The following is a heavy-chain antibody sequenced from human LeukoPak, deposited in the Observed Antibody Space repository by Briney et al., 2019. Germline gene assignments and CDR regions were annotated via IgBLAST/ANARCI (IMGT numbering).Heavy chain of an antibody. V-gene: IGHV3-48*03. CDR2: ISSSGSTI. Sequence: GGSLRLSCAASGFTFSSYEMNWVRQAPGKGLEWVSYISSSGSTIYYADSVKGRFTISRDNAKNSLYLQMNSLRAEDTAVYYCARDDHPPWVPAAAYGNDAFGIWGQGTMVTVSS. J-gene: IGHJ3*02. D-gene: IGHD2-2*01. CDR1: GFTFSSYE. CDR3: ARDDHPPWVPAAAYGNDAFGI.